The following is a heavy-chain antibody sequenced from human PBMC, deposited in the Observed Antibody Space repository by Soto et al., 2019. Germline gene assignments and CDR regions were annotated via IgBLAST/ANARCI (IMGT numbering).Heavy chain of an antibody. V-gene: IGHV3-74*01. D-gene: IGHD2-21*01. Sequence: EVQLVESGGGLVQPGGSLRLSCAASAFTFSGYWMHWVHQAPGRGLVWVSRLNSDGSTTNYADSVKGRFTISRDNAKNTLYLEMNSLGADDTAVYYCARGIKNYYGMDVWGQGTTVTVSS. CDR2: LNSDGSTT. CDR1: AFTFSGYW. J-gene: IGHJ6*02. CDR3: ARGIKNYYGMDV.